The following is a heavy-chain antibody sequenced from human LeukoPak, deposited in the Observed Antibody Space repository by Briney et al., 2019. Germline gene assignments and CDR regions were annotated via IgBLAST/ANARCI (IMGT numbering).Heavy chain of an antibody. Sequence: SETLSLTCAVYGGSFSGYYWSWIRQPPGKGLEWIGEINHSGSTNYNPSLKSRVTISVDTSKNQFSLKLSSVTAADTAVYYCARVLDYWGQGTLVTVSS. V-gene: IGHV4-34*01. CDR1: GGSFSGYY. CDR3: ARVLDY. CDR2: INHSGST. J-gene: IGHJ4*02.